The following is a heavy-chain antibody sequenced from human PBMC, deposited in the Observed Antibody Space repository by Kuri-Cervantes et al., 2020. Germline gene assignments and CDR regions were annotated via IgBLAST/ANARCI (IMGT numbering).Heavy chain of an antibody. Sequence: SGPTLVKPTQTLTLTCTFSGFSLSTRGVGVGWIRLPPGKALEWLALIYWNGDKRYSPSLKSRLTITKDTSKNQVVLTMTNMDPVDTATYYCAHSGYSSSWYEIPFDYWGQGTLVTVSS. J-gene: IGHJ4*02. V-gene: IGHV2-5*01. CDR3: AHSGYSSSWYEIPFDY. D-gene: IGHD6-13*01. CDR1: GFSLSTRGVG. CDR2: IYWNGDK.